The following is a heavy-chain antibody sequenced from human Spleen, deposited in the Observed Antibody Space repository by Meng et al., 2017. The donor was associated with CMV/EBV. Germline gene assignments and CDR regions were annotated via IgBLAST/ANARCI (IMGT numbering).Heavy chain of an antibody. V-gene: IGHV3-23*01. CDR2: ISGSGSST. CDR3: AKDSYCAVDWFDP. Sequence: GGSLRLSCAASGFTFSSYSMNWVRQAQGKGLEWVSAISGSGSSTYYADSVKGRFTISRDNSKTTQYLQKNILRAEDTAVYYCAKDSYCAVDWFDPWGQGTLVTVSS. CDR1: GFTFSSYS. J-gene: IGHJ5*02. D-gene: IGHD2-21*01.